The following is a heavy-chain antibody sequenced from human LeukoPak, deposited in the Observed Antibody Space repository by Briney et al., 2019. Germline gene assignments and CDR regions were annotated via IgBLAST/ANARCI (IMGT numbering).Heavy chain of an antibody. CDR2: INPNSGGT. V-gene: IGHV1-2*02. Sequence: ASVKVSCKASGYTFTGYYMHWVRQAPGQGLEWMGWINPNSGGTNYAQKFQGRVTMTRDTSISTAYMELSRLRSDDTAVYYCARQKGAAPVRNAFDIWGQGTMVTVSS. CDR3: ARQKGAAPVRNAFDI. D-gene: IGHD1-26*01. J-gene: IGHJ3*02. CDR1: GYTFTGYY.